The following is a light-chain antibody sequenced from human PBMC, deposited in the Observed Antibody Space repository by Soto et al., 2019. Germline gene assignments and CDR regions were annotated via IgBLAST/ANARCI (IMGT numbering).Light chain of an antibody. CDR1: HNDIGTYDY. CDR2: GVT. Sequence: QSVLTQPTSVSGCPGQSITISCTGNHNDIGTYDYVSWYQQHPGRAPRLLIYGVTTRPSGISDRFSASKSGLTASLTISGLQTEDEADYYCSSFTSNRIYVFGPGTKVTVL. V-gene: IGLV2-14*03. CDR3: SSFTSNRIYV. J-gene: IGLJ1*01.